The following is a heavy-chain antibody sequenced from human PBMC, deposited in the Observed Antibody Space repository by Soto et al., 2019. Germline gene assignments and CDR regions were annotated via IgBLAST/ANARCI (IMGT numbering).Heavy chain of an antibody. CDR3: ARDREAAAGDPLDAFDI. D-gene: IGHD6-13*01. J-gene: IGHJ3*02. CDR1: GYTFTGHY. V-gene: IGHV1-2*02. Sequence: QVQLVQSGAEVKKPGASVKVSCKASGYTFTGHYMHWVRQAPGQGLEWMGWINPNSGGTNYARKFRGRVTMTRDTSISTAYMELSRLRSDDTAVYYCARDREAAAGDPLDAFDIWGQGTMVTVSS. CDR2: INPNSGGT.